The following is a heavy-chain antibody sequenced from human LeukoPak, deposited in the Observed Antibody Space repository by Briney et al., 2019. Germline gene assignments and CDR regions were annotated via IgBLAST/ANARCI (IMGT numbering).Heavy chain of an antibody. CDR3: AKALCSGGTCYYFDY. CDR1: GFTFSSYA. V-gene: IGHV3-23*01. CDR2: ISDTGGST. D-gene: IGHD2-15*01. Sequence: GSLRLSCAASGFTFSSYAMNWVRQAPGRGLEWISGISDTGGSTYYADSVKGRFTISRDNSKNTLYLQMNSLRAEDTAVYYCAKALCSGGTCYYFDYWGQGTLVTVSS. J-gene: IGHJ4*02.